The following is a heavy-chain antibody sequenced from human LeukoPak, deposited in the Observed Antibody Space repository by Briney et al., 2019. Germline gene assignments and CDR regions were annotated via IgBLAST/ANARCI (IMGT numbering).Heavy chain of an antibody. CDR3: AREVGWYNGYGSPLGY. J-gene: IGHJ4*02. CDR1: GFTFSSYA. Sequence: QAGGSLRLSCAASGFTFSSYAMHWVRQAPGKGLEWVAVILSDGNNKYYADSVKGRFTISRDNSKNMLYLQMNSLRAEDTAVYYCAREVGWYNGYGSPLGYWGQGTLITVSA. V-gene: IGHV3-30-3*01. CDR2: ILSDGNNK. D-gene: IGHD5-12*01.